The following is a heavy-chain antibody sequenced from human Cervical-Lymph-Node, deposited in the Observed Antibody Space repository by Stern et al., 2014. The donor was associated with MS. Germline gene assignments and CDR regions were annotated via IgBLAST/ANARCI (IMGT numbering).Heavy chain of an antibody. CDR2: IVPFLGIA. V-gene: IGHV1-69*09. D-gene: IGHD3-22*01. CDR1: GGTLNNCA. J-gene: IGHJ4*02. Sequence: VQLVQSGPKLKKPTPSLKVTCKVSGGTLNNCAVSWVRHPPGQGLEWIGKIVPFLGIANYAHKFQGRVTLTAAATTSYMEVSSLRSDDTAVYYCARSPDLYDSSGYYFDWGQGTLVTVSS. CDR3: ARSPDLYDSSGYYFD.